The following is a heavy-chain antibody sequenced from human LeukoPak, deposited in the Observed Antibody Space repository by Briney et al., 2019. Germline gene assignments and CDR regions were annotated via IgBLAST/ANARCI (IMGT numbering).Heavy chain of an antibody. CDR2: IGSRSNYI. CDR3: ARDLTYYYDSTGYISYDY. Sequence: GGSLRLSCAASGFTFSSYTMNWVRQAPGKGLEWVSSIGSRSNYIYYADSVKGRSTISRNNANNSLYLQMNSLRAEDTAVYYCARDLTYYYDSTGYISYDYWGQGTLVTVSS. V-gene: IGHV3-21*01. CDR1: GFTFSSYT. J-gene: IGHJ4*02. D-gene: IGHD3-22*01.